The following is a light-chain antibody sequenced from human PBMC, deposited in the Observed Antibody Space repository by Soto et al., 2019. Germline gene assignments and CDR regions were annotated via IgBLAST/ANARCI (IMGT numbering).Light chain of an antibody. CDR2: DAS. CDR3: HSRA. J-gene: IGKJ5*01. V-gene: IGKV1-5*01. CDR1: QTISRW. Sequence: DIQLTQTPSTLSASVGEWVTITCRASQTISRWLAWYQQHPGRAPKLLIYDASTLESGVPSRFSGSGSETEFTLTISRLQPDDFATYFCHSRAFGQGTRLEIK.